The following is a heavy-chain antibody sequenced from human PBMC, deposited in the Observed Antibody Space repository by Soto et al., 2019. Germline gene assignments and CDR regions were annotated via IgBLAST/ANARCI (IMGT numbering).Heavy chain of an antibody. CDR2: IWYDGSNK. D-gene: IGHD1-1*01. J-gene: IGHJ3*02. CDR1: GFTFSSYG. V-gene: IGHV3-33*01. Sequence: QVQLVESGGGVVQPGRSLRLSCAASGFTFSSYGMHWVRQAPGKGLEWVAVIWYDGSNKYYADSVKGRFTISRDNSKNTLYRQMNSLRAEDTAVYYCAREGTKTVNGGVDAFDIWGQGTMVTVSS. CDR3: AREGTKTVNGGVDAFDI.